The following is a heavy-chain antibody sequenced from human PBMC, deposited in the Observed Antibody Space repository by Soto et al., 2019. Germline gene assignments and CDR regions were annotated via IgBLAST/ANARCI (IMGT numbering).Heavy chain of an antibody. CDR2: IWYDGSDK. Sequence: GGSLRVSCAASGFTFSVFGMHWVRQAPGKGLEWVAIIWYDGSDKYYADSVRGRFTISRDNSKNTLSLQMNSLRAEDTAVYHCAFGNLSYYLDYWGQRPPVTFST. J-gene: IGHJ4*02. CDR1: GFTFSVFG. V-gene: IGHV3-33*01. CDR3: AFGNLSYYLDY. D-gene: IGHD3-16*01.